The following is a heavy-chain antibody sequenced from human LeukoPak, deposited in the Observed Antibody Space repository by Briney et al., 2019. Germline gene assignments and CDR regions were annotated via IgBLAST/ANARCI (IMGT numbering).Heavy chain of an antibody. V-gene: IGHV1-24*01. CDR1: GYTLTELS. Sequence: GASVKVSCKVSGYTLTELSMHWVRQAPGKGLEWMGGFDPEDGETIYAQKFQGRVTMTEDTSTDTAYMELSSLRAEDTAVYYCATVRYGSGSEGADNWFDPWGQGTLVTVSS. D-gene: IGHD3-10*01. J-gene: IGHJ5*02. CDR2: FDPEDGET. CDR3: ATVRYGSGSEGADNWFDP.